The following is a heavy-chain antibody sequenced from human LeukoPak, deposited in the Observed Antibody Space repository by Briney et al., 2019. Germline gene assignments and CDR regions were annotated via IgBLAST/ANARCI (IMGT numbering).Heavy chain of an antibody. J-gene: IGHJ4*02. CDR2: MNPNSSNT. V-gene: IGHV1-8*01. D-gene: IGHD2-15*01. CDR1: GYTFTSYD. CDR3: ARGSWRDCSGGSCSYYFDY. Sequence: ASVKVSCKASGYTFTSYDINWVRQATGQGLEWMGWMNPNSSNTGCAQKFQGRVTMTRNTSISTAYMELSSLRSEDTAVYYCARGSWRDCSGGSCSYYFDYWGQGTLVTVSS.